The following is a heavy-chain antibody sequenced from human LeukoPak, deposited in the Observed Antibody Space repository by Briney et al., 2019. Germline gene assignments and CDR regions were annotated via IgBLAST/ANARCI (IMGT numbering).Heavy chain of an antibody. Sequence: GGSLRLSCAASGFTFSSYWMSWVRQAPGKGLEWVAKVNQDGSEKYYVDSVKGRFAISRDNAKNSLYLQMNSLRAEDTAVYYCARDTAGMDVWAKGPRSPSP. CDR2: VNQDGSEK. CDR1: GFTFSSYW. J-gene: IGHJ6*02. D-gene: IGHD4-17*01. CDR3: ARDTAGMDV. V-gene: IGHV3-7*01.